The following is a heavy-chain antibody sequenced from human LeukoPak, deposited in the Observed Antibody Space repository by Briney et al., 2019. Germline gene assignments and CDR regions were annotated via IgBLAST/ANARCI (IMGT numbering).Heavy chain of an antibody. CDR3: ARVDILTGYYSTCFDY. J-gene: IGHJ4*02. V-gene: IGHV4-39*07. CDR1: GGSISSSSYY. D-gene: IGHD3-9*01. Sequence: SETLSLTCTVSGGSISSSSYYWGWIRQPPGKGLEWIGSIYYSGSTYYNPSLKSRVTISVDTSKNQFSLKLSSVTAADTAVYYCARVDILTGYYSTCFDYWGQGTLVTVSS. CDR2: IYYSGST.